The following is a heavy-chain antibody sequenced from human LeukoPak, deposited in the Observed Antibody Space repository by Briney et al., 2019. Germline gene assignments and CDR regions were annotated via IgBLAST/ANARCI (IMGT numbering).Heavy chain of an antibody. D-gene: IGHD2-2*01. CDR2: IYYSGST. V-gene: IGHV4-39*07. CDR3: ARDRGGVPSAKGAFYFDY. Sequence: SETLSLTCTVSGGSIRSTSYYWGWIRQPPGKGLEWIGSIYYSGSTYYNPSLKSRVTISVDTSKNQFSLKLSSVTAADTAVYFCARDRGGVPSAKGAFYFDYWGQGTLVTVSS. J-gene: IGHJ4*02. CDR1: GGSIRSTSYY.